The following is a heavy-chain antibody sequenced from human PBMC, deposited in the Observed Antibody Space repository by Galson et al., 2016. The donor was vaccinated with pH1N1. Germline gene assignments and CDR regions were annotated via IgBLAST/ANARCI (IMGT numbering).Heavy chain of an antibody. V-gene: IGHV3-23*01. CDR1: GFTFKNYD. D-gene: IGHD2/OR15-2a*01. CDR3: AKDYRESTSSARAFDI. J-gene: IGHJ3*02. Sequence: SLRLSCAASGFTFKNYDMTWVRQAPWKGLEWVSTLSGSGSSPYYGDSVRGRFTISRDNSKNTLYLQMNTLKVDDTAVYYCAKDYRESTSSARAFDIWGQGTLVTVSS. CDR2: LSGSGSSP.